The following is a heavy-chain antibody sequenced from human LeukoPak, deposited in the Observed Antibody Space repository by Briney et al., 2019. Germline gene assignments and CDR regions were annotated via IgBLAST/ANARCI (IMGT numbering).Heavy chain of an antibody. D-gene: IGHD1-26*01. CDR2: IYYSGST. CDR1: GGSISSGGYS. V-gene: IGHV4-31*03. J-gene: IGHJ4*02. Sequence: PSQTLSLTCTVSGGSISSGGYSWSWIRQHPGKGLEWIGYIYYSGSTYYNPSLKSRVTISVDTSKNQFSLKLSSVTAADTAVYYCARGGSGSYPPPLRYWGQGTLVTVSS. CDR3: ARGGSGSYPPPLRY.